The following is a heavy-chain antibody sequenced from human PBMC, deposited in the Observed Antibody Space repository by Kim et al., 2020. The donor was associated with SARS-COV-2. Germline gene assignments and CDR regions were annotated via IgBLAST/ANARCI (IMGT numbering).Heavy chain of an antibody. CDR1: GFTFSNYY. Sequence: GGSLRLSCAVSGFTFSNYYMTWIRQAPGAGLEWVSHISGSGSTIWYADSVKGRFTISRDNAKNSLYLQMNNLRADDTAVYYCARGGSASSYYWVHWGQGTLVTVSS. CDR2: ISGSGSTI. V-gene: IGHV3-11*01. CDR3: ARGGSASSYYWVH. J-gene: IGHJ4*02. D-gene: IGHD2-2*01.